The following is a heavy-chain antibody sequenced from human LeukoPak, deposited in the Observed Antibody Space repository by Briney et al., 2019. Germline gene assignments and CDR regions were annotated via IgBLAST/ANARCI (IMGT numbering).Heavy chain of an antibody. CDR3: GRQRAGATDY. Sequence: SETLSLTCTVSGGSISSTTYYWGWIRQPRGKGLEWIGTIYYSGTTSYTPSLKSRVTMSVDTSKNQFSLKLSSVTAADTGVYYCGRQRAGATDYWGQGTLVTVSS. J-gene: IGHJ4*02. CDR2: IYYSGTT. D-gene: IGHD1-26*01. CDR1: GGSISSTTYY. V-gene: IGHV4-39*01.